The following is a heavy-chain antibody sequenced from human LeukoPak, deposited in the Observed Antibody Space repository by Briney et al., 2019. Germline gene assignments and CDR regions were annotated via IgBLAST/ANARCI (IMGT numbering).Heavy chain of an antibody. CDR3: ARVSGYDWESFYDY. CDR1: GGSISYYY. Sequence: PSETLSLTCTVSGGSISYYYWSWIRQPPGKGLEWIGYIYYSGSTTYNPSLKSRVTISVDTSKNQFSLKLSSVTAADTAVYYCARVSGYDWESFYDYWGQGTLVTVSS. CDR2: IYYSGST. D-gene: IGHD5-12*01. J-gene: IGHJ4*02. V-gene: IGHV4-59*01.